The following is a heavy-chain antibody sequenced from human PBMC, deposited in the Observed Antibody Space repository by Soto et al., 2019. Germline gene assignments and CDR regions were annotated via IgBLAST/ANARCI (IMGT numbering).Heavy chain of an antibody. Sequence: SVKVSCKASGGTFSSYAISWVRQAPGQGLEWMGGIIPIFGTANYAQKFQGRVTITADKSTSTAYMELSSLRSEDTAVYYCAHTSHDYGDCRGWDYWGQGTLVTVSS. CDR2: IIPIFGTA. J-gene: IGHJ4*02. CDR1: GGTFSSYA. D-gene: IGHD4-17*01. CDR3: AHTSHDYGDCRGWDY. V-gene: IGHV1-69*06.